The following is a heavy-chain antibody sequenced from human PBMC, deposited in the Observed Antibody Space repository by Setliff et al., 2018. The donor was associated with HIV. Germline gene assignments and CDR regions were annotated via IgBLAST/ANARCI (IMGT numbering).Heavy chain of an antibody. V-gene: IGHV3-33*01. CDR1: GFSLSYHG. J-gene: IGHJ4*02. CDR2: IWYDGSNE. CDR3: VRDQNTPSRCRSKTCINPGDY. Sequence: PGGSLRLSCAASGFSLSYHGMHWVRQAPGKGLEWVAIIWYDGSNEYYADSVKGRFTISRDNSKNTLYLQMDSLRAEDTAVYYCVRDQNTPSRCRSKTCINPGDYWGRGTLVTVSS. D-gene: IGHD2-2*01.